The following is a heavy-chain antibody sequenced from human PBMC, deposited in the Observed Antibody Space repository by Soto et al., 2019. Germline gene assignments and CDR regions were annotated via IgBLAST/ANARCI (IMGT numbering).Heavy chain of an antibody. CDR1: GGSISNYY. D-gene: IGHD3-22*01. CDR3: ARGRRYYYDNTGPFYFEH. CDR2: IYYNGIT. V-gene: IGHV4-59*01. J-gene: IGHJ4*02. Sequence: SETLSLTCTVSGGSISNYYWSWIRQPPGNELEWIAYIYYNGITNYNPSLKSRVTISVDTSKNQFSLTLTSVTAADTAVYYCARGRRYYYDNTGPFYFEHWGQGTLVTVSS.